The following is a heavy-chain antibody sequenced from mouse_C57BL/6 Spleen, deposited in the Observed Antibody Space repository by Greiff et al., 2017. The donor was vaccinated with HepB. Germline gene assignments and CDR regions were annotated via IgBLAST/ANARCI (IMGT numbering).Heavy chain of an antibody. CDR1: GFNIKDDY. CDR2: IDPENGDT. V-gene: IGHV14-4*01. Sequence: VQLQQSGAELVRPGASVKLSCTASGFNIKDDYMHWVKQRPEQGLEWIGWIDPENGDTEYASKFQGKATITADTSSNTAYLQLSSLTSEDTAVYYCTTGITRYAMDYWGQGTSVTVSS. D-gene: IGHD1-1*01. CDR3: TTGITRYAMDY. J-gene: IGHJ4*01.